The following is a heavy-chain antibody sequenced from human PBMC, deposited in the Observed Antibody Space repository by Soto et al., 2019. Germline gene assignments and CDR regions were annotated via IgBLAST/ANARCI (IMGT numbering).Heavy chain of an antibody. CDR2: IFGGGTT. J-gene: IGHJ4*02. D-gene: IGHD2-2*01. CDR1: GFAVNSDY. CDR3: VRTSSY. Sequence: VGSLRLSCAASGFAVNSDYMSWVRQAPGKGLEWVSVIFGGGTTHYSDSVKGRFTISRDNSKNTVFLQMNSLRVKDTAVYFCVRTSSYWGQGTRVTVSS. V-gene: IGHV3-53*01.